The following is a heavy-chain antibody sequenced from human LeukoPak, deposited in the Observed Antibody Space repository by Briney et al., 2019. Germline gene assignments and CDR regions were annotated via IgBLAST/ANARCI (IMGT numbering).Heavy chain of an antibody. D-gene: IGHD3-10*01. V-gene: IGHV3-48*04. CDR2: ISSRGSTI. Sequence: GGSLRLSCAASGFTFSSYWMSWVRQAPGKGLEWVSYISSRGSTIYYADSVKGRFTISRDNAKKSLYLQMNSLRAEDTAVYYCARDEGSGSYYNVDLFDYWGQGTLVTVSS. CDR3: ARDEGSGSYYNVDLFDY. J-gene: IGHJ4*02. CDR1: GFTFSSYW.